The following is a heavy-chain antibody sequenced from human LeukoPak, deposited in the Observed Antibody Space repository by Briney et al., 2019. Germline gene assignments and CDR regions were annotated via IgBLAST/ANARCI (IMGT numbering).Heavy chain of an antibody. J-gene: IGHJ5*02. CDR1: GGSISSYY. CDR2: IYYSGST. Sequence: SETLSLTCTVSGGSISSYYWSWIRQPPGKGLEWIGYIYYSGSTNYNPFLKSRVTISVDTSKNQFSLKLSSVTAADTAVYYCARARPRFDPWGQGTLVTVSS. V-gene: IGHV4-59*01. CDR3: ARARPRFDP.